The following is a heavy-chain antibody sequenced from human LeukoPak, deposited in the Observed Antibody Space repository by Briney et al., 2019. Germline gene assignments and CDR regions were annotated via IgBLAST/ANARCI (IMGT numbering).Heavy chain of an antibody. CDR3: TTDRRWESNPDY. Sequence: GGSLRLSCAASGFTFSDAWMSWVRQAPGKGLEWVGRIKSKTDGGTTDYAAPVKGRFTISRDDSIHTLYLQMNSLKSEDTAVYYCTTDRRWESNPDYWGQGTLVTVSS. CDR2: IKSKTDGGTT. J-gene: IGHJ4*02. V-gene: IGHV3-15*01. CDR1: GFTFSDAW. D-gene: IGHD1-26*01.